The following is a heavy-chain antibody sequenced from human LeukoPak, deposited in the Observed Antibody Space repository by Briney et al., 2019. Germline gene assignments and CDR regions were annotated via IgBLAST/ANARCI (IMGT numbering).Heavy chain of an antibody. Sequence: SETLSLTCTVSGGSISSYYWSWIRQPPGKGLEWIGYIYYSGSTNYNPSLKSRVTISVDTSKNQFSLKLSSVTAADTAVYYCGGGGLQWLPQGYFDYWGQGTLVTVSS. V-gene: IGHV4-59*01. CDR1: GGSISSYY. CDR2: IYYSGST. J-gene: IGHJ4*02. CDR3: GGGGLQWLPQGYFDY. D-gene: IGHD6-19*01.